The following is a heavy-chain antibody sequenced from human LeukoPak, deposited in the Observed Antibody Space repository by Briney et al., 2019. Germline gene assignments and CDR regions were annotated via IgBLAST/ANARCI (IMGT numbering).Heavy chain of an antibody. J-gene: IGHJ3*02. CDR3: ARGNGYNDAIDI. V-gene: IGHV3-53*03. D-gene: IGHD5-24*01. CDR2: ISRGGTT. CDR1: GFNLTNYA. Sequence: PGGSLRLSCTASGFNLTNYAMHWVRQAPGKGLEWLSVISRGGTTYYADSVKGRFTISRDNSKNTLYVQMNSLRAEDTAVYYCARGNGYNDAIDIWGQGTMVTVSS.